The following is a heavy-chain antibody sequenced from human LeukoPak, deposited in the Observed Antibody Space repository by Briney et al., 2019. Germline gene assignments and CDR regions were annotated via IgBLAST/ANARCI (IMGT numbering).Heavy chain of an antibody. CDR3: ARHVVPYSSGLVGFDY. Sequence: PGESLKISCNGSGYTFATYWIGWVRQMPGKGLEWMGIVYPGDSDTKSSPSFQGQVTISADKSITPAYLQWSSLQASDSAMYYCARHVVPYSSGLVGFDYWGQGTLVTVSS. J-gene: IGHJ4*02. V-gene: IGHV5-51*01. CDR1: GYTFATYW. D-gene: IGHD6-19*01. CDR2: VYPGDSDT.